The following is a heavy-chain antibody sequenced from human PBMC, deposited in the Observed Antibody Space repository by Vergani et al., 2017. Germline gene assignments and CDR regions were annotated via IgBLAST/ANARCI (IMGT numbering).Heavy chain of an antibody. Sequence: EVQLVESGGGLVQPGGSLRLSCAASGFTFSSYSMNWVRQAPGKGLEWVSYISSSSSYIYYADSVKGRFTIARDNAKNSLYLQMNSLRAEDTAVYYCARVPMYYYDSSGYDYYYYYYMDVWGKGTTVTVSS. J-gene: IGHJ6*03. CDR2: ISSSSSYI. CDR1: GFTFSSYS. D-gene: IGHD3-22*01. CDR3: ARVPMYYYDSSGYDYYYYYYMDV. V-gene: IGHV3-21*05.